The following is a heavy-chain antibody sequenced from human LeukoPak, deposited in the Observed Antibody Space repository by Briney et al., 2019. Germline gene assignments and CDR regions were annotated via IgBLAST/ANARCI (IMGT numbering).Heavy chain of an antibody. CDR1: GFTFSSYA. J-gene: IGHJ6*02. CDR2: ISHDGSNK. V-gene: IGHV3-30-3*01. D-gene: IGHD3-3*02. Sequence: PGGSLRLSCAASGFTFSSYAMSWVRQAPGKGLEWVAVISHDGSNKYYADSVKGRFTISRDNSRNTLYLQMNSLRAEDTAVYYCARVIHFDYYGMDVWGQGTTVTVSS. CDR3: ARVIHFDYYGMDV.